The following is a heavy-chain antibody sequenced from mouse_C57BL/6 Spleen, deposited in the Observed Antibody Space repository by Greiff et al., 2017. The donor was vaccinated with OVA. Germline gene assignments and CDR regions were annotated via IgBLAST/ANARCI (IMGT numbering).Heavy chain of an antibody. CDR3: ARPCGWALDS. Sequence: EVQLQQSGPELVKPGASVKISCKASGYTFTDYYMNWVKQSHGKSLEWIGDINPNNGGTSYNQKFKGKATLTVDKSSSTAYMELRSLTSEDSAVYYCARPCGWALDSWGPGTSVTVSS. J-gene: IGHJ4*01. V-gene: IGHV1-26*01. CDR1: GYTFTDYY. D-gene: IGHD1-1*02. CDR2: INPNNGGT.